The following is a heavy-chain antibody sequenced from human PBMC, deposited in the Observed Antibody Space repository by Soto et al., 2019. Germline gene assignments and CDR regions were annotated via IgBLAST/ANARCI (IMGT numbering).Heavy chain of an antibody. CDR3: VKDRVPGAYGNYYGMDV. CDR2: ISYDGSDK. CDR1: GFTFNNSG. V-gene: IGHV3-30*18. J-gene: IGHJ6*02. D-gene: IGHD5-12*01. Sequence: QVQLVESGGGVVQPGRSLRLSCRVSGFTFNNSGMHWVRQAPGKGLEWMAVISYDGSDKDYADSVKGRVIISRDNSKNTLNLEMNSLRAEATAIYYCVKDRVPGAYGNYYGMDVWGQGTTVTVSS.